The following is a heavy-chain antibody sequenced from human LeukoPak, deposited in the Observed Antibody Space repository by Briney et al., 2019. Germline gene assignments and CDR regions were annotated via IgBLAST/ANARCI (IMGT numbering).Heavy chain of an antibody. CDR3: ARVGSSSWYIDY. D-gene: IGHD6-13*01. Sequence: GGSLRLSCAASGFTFSGYSMSWVRQAPGKGLEWVSSISSSSTYIYYADSVKGRFTISRDNAKNSLYLQMNSLRAEDTAVYYCARVGSSSWYIDYWGQGTLVTVSS. CDR1: GFTFSGYS. V-gene: IGHV3-21*01. CDR2: ISSSSTYI. J-gene: IGHJ4*02.